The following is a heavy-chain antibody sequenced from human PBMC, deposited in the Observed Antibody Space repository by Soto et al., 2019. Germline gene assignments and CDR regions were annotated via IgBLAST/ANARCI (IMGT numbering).Heavy chain of an antibody. D-gene: IGHD4-4*01. V-gene: IGHV1-8*01. J-gene: IGHJ6*02. Sequence: QVQLVQSGAEVKKPGASVKVSCKASGYTFTSYDINWVRQATGQGLEWMGWMNPNSGYTGYAHKFKGRVTMTRNTSISTAYMELSSLRSEDTAVYYCARVTSVTTRPYGMDVWGQGTRVTVSS. CDR3: ARVTSVTTRPYGMDV. CDR1: GYTFTSYD. CDR2: MNPNSGYT.